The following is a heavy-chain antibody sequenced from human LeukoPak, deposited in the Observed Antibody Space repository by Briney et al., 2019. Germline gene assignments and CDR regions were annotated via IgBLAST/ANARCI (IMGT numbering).Heavy chain of an antibody. D-gene: IGHD1-14*01. V-gene: IGHV3-11*04. J-gene: IGHJ4*02. CDR2: ISPDGSTT. CDR1: GFTFSDYY. Sequence: GGSLRLSCAASGFTFSDYYMSWIRQAPGKGLEWVWYISPDGSTTRYADSVKGRFTISRDNAKNTLYLQMNCLRVEDTAVYFCASARSYWGQGALVTVSS. CDR3: ASARSY.